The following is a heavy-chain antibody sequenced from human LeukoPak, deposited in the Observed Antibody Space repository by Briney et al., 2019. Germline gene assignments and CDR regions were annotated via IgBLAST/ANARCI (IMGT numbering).Heavy chain of an antibody. CDR2: IYYSGST. Sequence: SETLSLTCTVSGGSISSSSYYWGWIRQPPGKGLEWIGSIYYSGSTYYNPSLKSRVTISVDTSKNQFSLKLSSVTAADTAVYYCARPLNDYGDQGRRDAFDIWGQGTMVTVSS. D-gene: IGHD4-17*01. J-gene: IGHJ3*02. V-gene: IGHV4-39*01. CDR3: ARPLNDYGDQGRRDAFDI. CDR1: GGSISSSSYY.